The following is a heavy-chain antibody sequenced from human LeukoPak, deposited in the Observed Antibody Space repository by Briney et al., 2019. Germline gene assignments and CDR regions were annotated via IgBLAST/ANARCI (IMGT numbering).Heavy chain of an antibody. CDR1: GFTFTSYV. Sequence: GGSLRLSCEASGFTFTSYVMNWVRQDPGKGLEWVSGISGSGGDTYYTDSVKGRFTISRDNSKNTLYLQMNSLRAEDTAVYYCAKTYVDYSLIYYGMDVWGQGTTVTVSS. CDR2: ISGSGGDT. J-gene: IGHJ6*02. CDR3: AKTYVDYSLIYYGMDV. V-gene: IGHV3-23*01. D-gene: IGHD4-11*01.